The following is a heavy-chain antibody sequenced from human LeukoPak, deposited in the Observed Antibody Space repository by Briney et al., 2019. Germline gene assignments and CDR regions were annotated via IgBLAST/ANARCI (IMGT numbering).Heavy chain of an antibody. V-gene: IGHV1-2*02. D-gene: IGHD1-26*01. CDR1: GYTFAAYY. J-gene: IGHJ4*02. CDR3: ARDSSSGGYSGDC. CDR2: INPNGGGT. Sequence: RASVKVSCKASGYTFAAYYMHWVRQAPGQGLEWMGWINPNGGGTNYAQKFQGRATMTWDTSISTAYMELSRLTSDDTAVYYCARDSSSGGYSGDCWGQGTLVTVSS.